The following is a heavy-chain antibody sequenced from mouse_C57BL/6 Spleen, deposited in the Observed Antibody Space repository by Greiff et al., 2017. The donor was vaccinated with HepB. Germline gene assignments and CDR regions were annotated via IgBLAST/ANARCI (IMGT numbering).Heavy chain of an antibody. J-gene: IGHJ2*01. CDR3: ARGGLLRGYFDY. D-gene: IGHD1-1*01. CDR2: IFPGSGST. CDR1: GYTFTDYY. V-gene: IGHV1-75*01. Sequence: QVHVKQSGPELVKPGASVKISCKASGYTFTDYYINWVKQRPGQGLEWIGWIFPGSGSTYYNEKFKGKATLTVDKSSSTAYMLLSSLTSEDSAVYFCARGGLLRGYFDYWGQGTTLTVSS.